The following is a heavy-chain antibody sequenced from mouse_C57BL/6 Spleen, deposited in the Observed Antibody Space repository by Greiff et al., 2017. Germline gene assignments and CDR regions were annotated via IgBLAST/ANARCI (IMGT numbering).Heavy chain of an antibody. V-gene: IGHV1-42*01. Sequence: EVQLQQSGPELVKPGASVKISCKASGYSFTGYYMNWVKQSPEKSLEWIGEFNPSTGGTTYNQKFKAKATLTVDKSSSTAYMQLKSLTSEDSAVYYCASAYDYLDYWGQGTTLTVSS. CDR3: ASAYDYLDY. D-gene: IGHD2-3*01. J-gene: IGHJ2*01. CDR1: GYSFTGYY. CDR2: FNPSTGGT.